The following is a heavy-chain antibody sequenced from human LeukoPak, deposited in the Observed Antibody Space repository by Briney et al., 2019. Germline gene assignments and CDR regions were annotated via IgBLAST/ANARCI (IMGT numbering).Heavy chain of an antibody. CDR3: AKAPYSSSWLSNDY. Sequence: GGSLRLSCAASGFTFRNYAMHWVRQAPGKGLEWVAVISNDERNKYYADSVKGRFTISRDNSKNTLYLQMNSLRAEDTAVYYCAKAPYSSSWLSNDYWGQGTLVTVSS. J-gene: IGHJ4*02. CDR2: ISNDERNK. CDR1: GFTFRNYA. V-gene: IGHV3-30*04. D-gene: IGHD6-13*01.